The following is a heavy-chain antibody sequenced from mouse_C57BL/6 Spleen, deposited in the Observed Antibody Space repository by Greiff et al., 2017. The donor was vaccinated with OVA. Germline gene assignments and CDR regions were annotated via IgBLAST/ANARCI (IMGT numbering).Heavy chain of an antibody. J-gene: IGHJ1*03. V-gene: IGHV1-50*01. D-gene: IGHD1-1*01. Sequence: QVQLQQPGAELVKPGASVKLSCKASGYTFTSYWMQWVKQRPGQGLEWIGEIDTSDSYTKYNQKFKGKATLTVDTSSSTAYMQLSSLTSEDSAVYYCARPGGSRTGYFDVWGTGTTVTVSS. CDR3: ARPGGSRTGYFDV. CDR1: GYTFTSYW. CDR2: IDTSDSYT.